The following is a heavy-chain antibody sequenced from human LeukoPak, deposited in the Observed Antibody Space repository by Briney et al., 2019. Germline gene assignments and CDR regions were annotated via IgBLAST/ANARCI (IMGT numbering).Heavy chain of an antibody. V-gene: IGHV4-39*01. D-gene: IGHD2-15*01. Sequence: SETLSLTCTVSGDSISSSTSYYWGWIRQPAGKGLEWIGSIYYSGTTYYNPSLKSRVTISVDTSKNYFSLKLSSVTAADTAVYYCARQRGYCSGGSCYRTPHFDYWGQGTLVTVSS. J-gene: IGHJ4*02. CDR2: IYYSGTT. CDR3: ARQRGYCSGGSCYRTPHFDY. CDR1: GDSISSSTSYY.